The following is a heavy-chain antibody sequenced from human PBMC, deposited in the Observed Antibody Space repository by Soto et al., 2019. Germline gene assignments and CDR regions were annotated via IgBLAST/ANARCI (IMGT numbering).Heavy chain of an antibody. J-gene: IGHJ6*02. D-gene: IGHD4-17*01. CDR1: GFTFHSHR. CDR2: ITSSANYI. V-gene: IGHV3-21*01. Sequence: EVQLVESGGGLVKPGGSLRLSCAASGFTFHSHRMNWVRQAPGKGLEWVSAITSSANYIHYADSGKGRFTISRADAKNSRYRQMNSLRAEDTAVYFCARDDGDPYYYYYDGLDVWGQGTTVTVSS. CDR3: ARDDGDPYYYYYDGLDV.